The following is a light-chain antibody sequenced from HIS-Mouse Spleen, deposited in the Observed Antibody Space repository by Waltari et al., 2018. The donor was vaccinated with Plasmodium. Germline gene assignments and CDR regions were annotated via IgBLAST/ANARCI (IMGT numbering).Light chain of an antibody. CDR2: KVS. CDR3: MEGKHWPGT. CDR1: QSLVHSDGNTY. Sequence: DVVMTQSPLSLPVTLGQPASISCRSSQSLVHSDGNTYLNWFQQRPGQSPRRLIYKVSNRDSGVPDRFSGSGSGTDFTLKIRRVGAEDVWVYYCMEGKHWPGTFGQGTKVEIK. J-gene: IGKJ1*01. V-gene: IGKV2-30*02.